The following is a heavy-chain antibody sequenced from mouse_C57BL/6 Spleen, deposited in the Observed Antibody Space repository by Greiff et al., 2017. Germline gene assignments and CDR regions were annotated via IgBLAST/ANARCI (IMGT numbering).Heavy chain of an antibody. J-gene: IGHJ4*01. CDR3: VGDSTTVVALYAMGC. D-gene: IGHD1-1*01. V-gene: IGHV10-3*01. CDR2: KRSKSSNYAT. CDR1: GFTFNTYA. Sequence: EVQGVESGGGLVQPKGSLKLSCAASGFTFNTYAMHWVRQAPGKGLEMVARKRSKSSNYATYYADSVKDRFTISRDDSQSMLYLQMNNLKTEDTAMYYCVGDSTTVVALYAMGCWGQGTSVTVSS.